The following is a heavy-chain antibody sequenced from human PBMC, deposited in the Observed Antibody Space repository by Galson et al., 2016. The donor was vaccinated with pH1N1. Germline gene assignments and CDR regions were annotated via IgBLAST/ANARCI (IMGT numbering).Heavy chain of an antibody. CDR1: GYTFTDYD. CDR3: ARGGYCSGGSCYDVFDY. J-gene: IGHJ4*02. CDR2: MNPNNDNT. D-gene: IGHD2-15*01. V-gene: IGHV1-8*01. Sequence: ASGYTFTDYDINWVRQGTGQGLEWMGWMNPNNDNTGYAQKFQGRVTMTRNTSISTAYMELSSLRSEDTAVYYCARGGYCSGGSCYDVFDYWGQGTLVTVS.